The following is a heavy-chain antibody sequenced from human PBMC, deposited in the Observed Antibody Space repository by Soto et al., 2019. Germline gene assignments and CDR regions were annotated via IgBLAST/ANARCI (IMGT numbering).Heavy chain of an antibody. CDR2: ISSSSSYI. D-gene: IGHD3-16*02. Sequence: PGGSLRLSCAASGFTFSSYSMNWVRQAPGKGLEWVSSISSSSSYIYYADSVKGRFTISRDNAKNSLYLQMNSLRAEDTAVYYCARDLHLGELSLFLRRPQGWFDPWGQGTLVTVSS. CDR1: GFTFSSYS. CDR3: ARDLHLGELSLFLRRPQGWFDP. J-gene: IGHJ5*02. V-gene: IGHV3-21*01.